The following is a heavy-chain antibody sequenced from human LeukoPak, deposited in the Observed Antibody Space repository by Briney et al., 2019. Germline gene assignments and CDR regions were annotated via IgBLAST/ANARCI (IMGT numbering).Heavy chain of an antibody. D-gene: IGHD3-22*01. CDR3: ARVHDSSGYYYDY. V-gene: IGHV3-66*01. J-gene: IGHJ4*02. CDR2: IYSGGST. CDR1: GFTVSSNY. Sequence: GESLRLSCAASGFTVSSNYMSWVRQAPGKGLEWVSVIYSGGSTYYADSVKGRFTISRDNSKNTLYLQMNSLRAEDTAVYYCARVHDSSGYYYDYWGQGTLVTVSS.